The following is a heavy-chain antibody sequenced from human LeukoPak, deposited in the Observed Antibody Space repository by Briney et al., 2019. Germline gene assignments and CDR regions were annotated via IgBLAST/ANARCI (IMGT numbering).Heavy chain of an antibody. CDR1: GGSFSGYY. CDR3: ARGIPRYYVYATLDYFDY. CDR2: INHSGST. J-gene: IGHJ4*02. Sequence: SETLSLTCAVYGGSFSGYYWSWIRQAPGKGPEWIGEINHSGSTNYNPSLKSRVTISVDTSKNQFSLKLSSVTAADTAVYYCARGIPRYYVYATLDYFDYWGQGTLVTVSS. V-gene: IGHV4-34*01. D-gene: IGHD2-8*01.